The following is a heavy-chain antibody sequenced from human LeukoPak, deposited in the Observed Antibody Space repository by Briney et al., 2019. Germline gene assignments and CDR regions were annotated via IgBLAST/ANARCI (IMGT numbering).Heavy chain of an antibody. V-gene: IGHV4-34*01. CDR2: INHSGST. J-gene: IGHJ4*02. CDR3: ARGVVAVAGNFDY. Sequence: SETLSLTCAVYGGSFSGYYWSWIRQPPGKGLEGIGDINHSGSTNYNPSLKSRVTISVGTSKNQFSLKLSSVTAADTAVSYCARGVVAVAGNFDYWGQGTLVTVSS. D-gene: IGHD6-19*01. CDR1: GGSFSGYY.